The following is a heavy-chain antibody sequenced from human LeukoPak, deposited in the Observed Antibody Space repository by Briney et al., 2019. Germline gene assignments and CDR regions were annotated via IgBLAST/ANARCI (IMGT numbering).Heavy chain of an antibody. D-gene: IGHD2-8*01. Sequence: PSETLSLTCTVSDSSITSTYHWAWFRQPPGKGLEWIATVFRLQTVRTFNNPSLESRVTMSLDPSQNQFSLNLTSVTAADTALYFCARVLHAPYLIDSWGQGTLVTVSS. J-gene: IGHJ4*02. CDR2: VFRLQTVRT. CDR3: ARVLHAPYLIDS. V-gene: IGHV4-38-2*02. CDR1: DSSITSTYH.